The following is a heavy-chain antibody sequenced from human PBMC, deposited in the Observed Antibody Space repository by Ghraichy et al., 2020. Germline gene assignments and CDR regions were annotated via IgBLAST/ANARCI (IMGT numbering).Heavy chain of an antibody. V-gene: IGHV3-7*02. CDR1: GFIFSDHW. J-gene: IGHJ4*02. D-gene: IGHD3-16*01. Sequence: GGSLRLSCVGSGFIFSDHWMTWFRQAPGKGLEWVANINQEANKKTYVDSVRGRFTISRDNAKNSVSLQMNNLRDDDTAVYYCAKGGGYLTDYWGQGTLVTVSS. CDR2: INQEANKK. CDR3: AKGGGYLTDY.